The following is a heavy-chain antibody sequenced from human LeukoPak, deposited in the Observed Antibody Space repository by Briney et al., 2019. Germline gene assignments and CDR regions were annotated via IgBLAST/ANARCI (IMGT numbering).Heavy chain of an antibody. J-gene: IGHJ4*01. Sequence: GGSLRLSCAASGFTFSSFEMNWVRQAPGKGLEWVSYISSSGTIIYYADSVKGRFTVSRDNAKNSLYLQMNSLRAEDTAVYYSARTLGGSYFFDYWGHGTLVTVSS. CDR2: ISSSGTII. V-gene: IGHV3-48*03. D-gene: IGHD3-10*01. CDR3: ARTLGGSYFFDY. CDR1: GFTFSSFE.